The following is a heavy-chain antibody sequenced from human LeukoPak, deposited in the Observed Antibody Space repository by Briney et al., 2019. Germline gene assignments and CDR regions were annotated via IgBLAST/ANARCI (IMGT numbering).Heavy chain of an antibody. D-gene: IGHD6-13*01. Sequence: GASVKVSCKASGYTFTGYYMHWVRPAPGQGLEWMGWINPNSGGTNYAQKFQGRVTMTRDTSISTAYMELSRLRSDDTAVYYCARAQQLVPGLNYYYYGMDVWGQGTTVTVSS. CDR2: INPNSGGT. V-gene: IGHV1-2*02. CDR1: GYTFTGYY. J-gene: IGHJ6*02. CDR3: ARAQQLVPGLNYYYYGMDV.